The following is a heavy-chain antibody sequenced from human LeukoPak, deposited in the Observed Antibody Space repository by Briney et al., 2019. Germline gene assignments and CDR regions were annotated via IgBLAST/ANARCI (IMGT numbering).Heavy chain of an antibody. V-gene: IGHV4-34*01. CDR1: GGSFSGYY. J-gene: IGHJ4*02. Sequence: SETLSLTCAVYGGSFSGYYWSWIRQPPGKGLEWIGEINHSGSTNYNPSLKSRVTISVDTSKNQFSLKLSSVTAADTAVYYCAREGYGDYEEGIFDYWGQGTLVTVSS. D-gene: IGHD4-17*01. CDR3: AREGYGDYEEGIFDY. CDR2: INHSGST.